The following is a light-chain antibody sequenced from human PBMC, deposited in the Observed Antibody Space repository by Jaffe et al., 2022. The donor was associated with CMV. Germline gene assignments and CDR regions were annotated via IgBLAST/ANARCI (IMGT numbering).Light chain of an antibody. J-gene: IGKJ4*01. Sequence: DIPLTQSPSFLSASVGDRVTITCRASQGISSYLAWYQQKPGRAPKLLIYAASTLQSGFPSRFSGSGSGTEFTLTISSLQPEDFATYYCQQLNTYPMLTFGGGTKVEIK. CDR1: QGISSY. CDR3: QQLNTYPMLT. V-gene: IGKV1-9*01. CDR2: AAS.